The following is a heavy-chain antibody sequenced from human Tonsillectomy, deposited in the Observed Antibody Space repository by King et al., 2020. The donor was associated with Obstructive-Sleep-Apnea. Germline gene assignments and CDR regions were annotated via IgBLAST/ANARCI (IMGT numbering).Heavy chain of an antibody. D-gene: IGHD4-17*01. CDR1: GYSFTSYG. CDR2: ISAYNGNT. J-gene: IGHJ3*02. Sequence: QLVQSGAEVKKPEASVKVSCKASGYSFTSYGISWVRQAPGQGLEWMGWISAYNGNTNFAQKLQGRVTMTTDTSTSTAYMELGSLRSNDTAVYYCASDYGDYGEEGFDIWGQGTLVTVSS. V-gene: IGHV1-18*04. CDR3: ASDYGDYGEEGFDI.